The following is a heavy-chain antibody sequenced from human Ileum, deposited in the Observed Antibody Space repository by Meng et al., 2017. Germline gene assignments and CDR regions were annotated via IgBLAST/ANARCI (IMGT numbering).Heavy chain of an antibody. D-gene: IGHD6-13*01. CDR2: INDSGST. CDR1: GGSFSGYY. J-gene: IGHJ4*01. CDR3: VRDLSSSPSLTFDY. Sequence: QVQLQQWGAGLLKPSETLSLTCAVYGGSFSGYYWTWIRQTPGRGLEWIGEINDSGSTNYNPSLKSRVTISLDTSKNQFSLKLSSVTAADTAVYYCVRDLSSSPSLTFDYWGHGTLVTVSS. V-gene: IGHV4-34*01.